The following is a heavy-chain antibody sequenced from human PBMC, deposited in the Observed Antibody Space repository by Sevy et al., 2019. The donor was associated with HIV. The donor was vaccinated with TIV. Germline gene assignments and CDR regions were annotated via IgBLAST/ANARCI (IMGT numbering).Heavy chain of an antibody. D-gene: IGHD3-3*01. J-gene: IGHJ4*02. V-gene: IGHV3-11*01. CDR2: ISSSGSTI. Sequence: GGSLRLSCAASGFTFSDYYMSWIRQAPGKGLEWVSYISSSGSTIYDADSVKGRFTISRDNAKNSLYLQMNSLRAEDTAVYYCAREPRNVEWPTYYFDYRGQGTLVTVSS. CDR3: AREPRNVEWPTYYFDY. CDR1: GFTFSDYY.